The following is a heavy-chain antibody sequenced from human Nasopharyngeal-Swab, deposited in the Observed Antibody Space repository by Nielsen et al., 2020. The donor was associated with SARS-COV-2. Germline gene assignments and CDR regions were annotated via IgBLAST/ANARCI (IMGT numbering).Heavy chain of an antibody. Sequence: GESLKISCAASGFTFSSYWMSWVRQAPGKGLEWVANIKQAGSEKYYVDSVKGRFTISRDNAKNSLYLQMNSLRAEDTAVYYCARDLHCSGGSCYSYGMDVWGQGTTVTVSS. CDR2: IKQAGSEK. J-gene: IGHJ6*02. V-gene: IGHV3-7*01. CDR1: GFTFSSYW. CDR3: ARDLHCSGGSCYSYGMDV. D-gene: IGHD2-15*01.